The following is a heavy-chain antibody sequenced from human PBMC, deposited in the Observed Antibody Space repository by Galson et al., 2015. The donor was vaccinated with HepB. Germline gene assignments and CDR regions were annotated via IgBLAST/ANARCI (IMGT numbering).Heavy chain of an antibody. CDR2: ISAYNGNT. Sequence: SVKVSCKASGYTFTSYGISWVRRAPGQGLEWMGWISAYNGNTNYAQKLQGRVTMTTDTSTSTAYMELRSLRSDDTAVYYCAIYGSGSYYNGWVGLNGMDVWGQGTTVTVSS. J-gene: IGHJ6*02. V-gene: IGHV1-18*04. CDR1: GYTFTSYG. D-gene: IGHD3-10*01. CDR3: AIYGSGSYYNGWVGLNGMDV.